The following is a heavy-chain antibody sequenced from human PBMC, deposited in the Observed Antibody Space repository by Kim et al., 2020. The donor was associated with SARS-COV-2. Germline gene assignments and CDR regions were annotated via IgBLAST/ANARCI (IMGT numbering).Heavy chain of an antibody. V-gene: IGHV3-9*01. CDR3: AKTYCSGGSCYGGFYDAFDI. Sequence: RFTISRDNAKNSLYLQMNSLRAEDTALYYCAKTYCSGGSCYGGFYDAFDIWGQGTMVTVSS. J-gene: IGHJ3*02. D-gene: IGHD2-15*01.